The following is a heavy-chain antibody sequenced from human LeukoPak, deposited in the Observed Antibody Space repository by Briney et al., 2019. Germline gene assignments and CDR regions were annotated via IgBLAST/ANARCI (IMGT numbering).Heavy chain of an antibody. Sequence: GGSLRLSCAASGFTFSSYGMHWVRQAPGKGLEWVAFIRYDGSNKYYADSVKGRFTISRDNSKNTLYLQMNSLRAEDTALYYCVREGESGLGSYSFDCWGQGTLVTVSS. V-gene: IGHV3-30*02. CDR1: GFTFSSYG. D-gene: IGHD3-10*01. J-gene: IGHJ4*02. CDR2: IRYDGSNK. CDR3: VREGESGLGSYSFDC.